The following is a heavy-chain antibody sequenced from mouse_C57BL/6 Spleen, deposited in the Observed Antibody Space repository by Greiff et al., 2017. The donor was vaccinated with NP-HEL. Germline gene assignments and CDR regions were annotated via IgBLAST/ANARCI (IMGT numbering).Heavy chain of an antibody. CDR2: IDPETGGN. D-gene: IGHD1-1*01. CDR1: GYTFTDYE. CDR3: TRGITTVVVDY. Sequence: QVQLQQSGAELVRPGASVTLSCKASGYTFTDYEMHWVKQTPVHGLEWIGAIDPETGGNAYNQKFKGKAILTADKSSSTAYMELRSLTSEDSAVYYCTRGITTVVVDYWGQGTTLTVSS. V-gene: IGHV1-15*01. J-gene: IGHJ2*01.